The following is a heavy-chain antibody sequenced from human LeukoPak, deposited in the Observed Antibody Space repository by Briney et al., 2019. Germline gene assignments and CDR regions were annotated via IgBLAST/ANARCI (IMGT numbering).Heavy chain of an antibody. J-gene: IGHJ2*01. D-gene: IGHD2-21*02. CDR3: ARGLGVVTAQSEQPKPRYFDL. Sequence: ASVKVSCKASGYTFIIYGISWVRQAPGQGLEWMICISGYNGNTNYAQNLQGRVTMTTDTSTSTAYMELRSLRSDDTAVYYCARGLGVVTAQSEQPKPRYFDLWGRGTQVTVSS. CDR1: GYTFIIYG. V-gene: IGHV1-18*01. CDR2: ISGYNGNT.